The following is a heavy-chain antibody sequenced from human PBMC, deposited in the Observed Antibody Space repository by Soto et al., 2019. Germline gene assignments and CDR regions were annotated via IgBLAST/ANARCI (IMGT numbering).Heavy chain of an antibody. J-gene: IGHJ4*02. CDR1: GFTFNSYA. D-gene: IGHD2-2*01. CDR2: LSGSGNTE. CDR3: ARGEVVPAAVGSFFDC. V-gene: IGHV3-23*01. Sequence: EVQLLESGGGLVQPGGSLRLSCAASGFTFNSYAMSWVPQPPGKGLEWVSGLSGSGNTEYYADSVRGRFTISRDNSKNTLYLQMNSRRVEDTAVYFCARGEVVPAAVGSFFDCWGQGTLVTVSS.